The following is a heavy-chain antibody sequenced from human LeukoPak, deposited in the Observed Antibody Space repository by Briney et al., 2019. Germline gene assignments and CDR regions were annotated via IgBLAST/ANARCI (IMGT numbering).Heavy chain of an antibody. CDR3: ATNSTYSSDSTGALVGAFDI. Sequence: PSETLSLTCTVSGGSISNYYWSWVRQPAGKGLEWIGRIYSSGRSNYNPSLKSRITISVDTSKNQFSLKLSSVAAADTAVYSCATNSTYSSDSTGALVGAFDIWGQGTMVTVSS. J-gene: IGHJ3*02. V-gene: IGHV4-4*07. D-gene: IGHD3-22*01. CDR2: IYSSGRS. CDR1: GGSISNYY.